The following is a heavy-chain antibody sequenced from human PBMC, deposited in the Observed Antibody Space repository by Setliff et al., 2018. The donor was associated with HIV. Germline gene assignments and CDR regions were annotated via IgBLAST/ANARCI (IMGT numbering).Heavy chain of an antibody. Sequence: PSETLSLTCTVSGGSISSYYWSWIRQPPGKGLEWIGYIYYSGSTNYNPSLKSRVTISVDTSKNQFPLKLTSVTPADTAVYYCASGEYSYGYRFDYWGQGTLVTVSS. CDR1: GGSISSYY. V-gene: IGHV4-59*01. CDR3: ASGEYSYGYRFDY. D-gene: IGHD5-18*01. J-gene: IGHJ4*02. CDR2: IYYSGST.